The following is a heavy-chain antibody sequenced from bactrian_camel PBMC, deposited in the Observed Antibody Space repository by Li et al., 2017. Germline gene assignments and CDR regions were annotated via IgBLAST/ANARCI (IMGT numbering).Heavy chain of an antibody. Sequence: QLVESGGGSVQPGGSVRLSCAASGNTYNLNCLGWFRQAPGMEREQVAVFIYTFGRTTRYADSVKGRFTISQDDAKNTLYLQMNSLKPEDTAMYYCAAGKRLNSDWSRADNWPYWGQGTQVTVS. J-gene: IGHJ4*01. CDR1: GNTYNLNC. D-gene: IGHD8*01. V-gene: IGHV3S54*01. CDR2: IYTFGRTT. CDR3: AAGKRLNSDWSRADNWPY.